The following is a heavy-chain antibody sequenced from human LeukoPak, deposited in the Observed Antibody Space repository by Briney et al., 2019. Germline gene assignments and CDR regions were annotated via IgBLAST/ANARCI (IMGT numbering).Heavy chain of an antibody. Sequence: GGSLRLSCAASGFTFDDYAMHWVRQAPGKGLEWVSLISGGGGSTYYADSVKGRFTISRDNSKNSLYLQMNSLRTEDTALYYCAKWRGDYTSYYCYYKDVWGKGTTVIVSS. CDR2: ISGGGGST. CDR3: AKWRGDYTSYYCYYKDV. D-gene: IGHD4-17*01. J-gene: IGHJ6*03. CDR1: GFTFDDYA. V-gene: IGHV3-43*02.